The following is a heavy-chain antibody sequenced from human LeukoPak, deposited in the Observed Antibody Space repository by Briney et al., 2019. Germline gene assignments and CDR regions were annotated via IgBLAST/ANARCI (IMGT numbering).Heavy chain of an antibody. CDR2: ISSSGGST. Sequence: GGSLRLSCAASEFTFSSYGMSWVRQAPGKGLEWVSGISSSGGSTYYADSVKGRFTISRDNSKNTLYLQMNSLRAEDTAIYYCAKDKQQLAYFDYWGQGTLVTVSS. V-gene: IGHV3-23*01. CDR1: EFTFSSYG. J-gene: IGHJ4*02. CDR3: AKDKQQLAYFDY. D-gene: IGHD6-13*01.